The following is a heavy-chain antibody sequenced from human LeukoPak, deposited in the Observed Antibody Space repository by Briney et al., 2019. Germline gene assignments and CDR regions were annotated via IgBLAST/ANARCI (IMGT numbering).Heavy chain of an antibody. D-gene: IGHD3-16*01. CDR2: ISGSGGST. J-gene: IGHJ4*02. CDR1: GFTFSTYA. CDR3: AKAGWGWRTYFDY. V-gene: IGHV3-23*01. Sequence: GGSLRLSCAASGFTFSTYAMSWVRQAPGKGLEWVSAISGSGGSTYYADSVKGHFTISRDNSKNTLYLQMNSLRAEDTAVYYCAKAGWGWRTYFDYWGQGTLVTVSS.